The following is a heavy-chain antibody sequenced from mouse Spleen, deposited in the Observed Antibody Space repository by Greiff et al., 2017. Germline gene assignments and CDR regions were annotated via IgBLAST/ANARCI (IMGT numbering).Heavy chain of an antibody. CDR3: SRKGRIYYVPYFDY. D-gene: IGHD2-1*01. Sequence: VQLQQSGPELVKPGASVKISCKASGYSFTDYNMNWVKQSNGKSLEWIGVINPNYGTTSYNQKFKGKATLTVDQSSSTAYMQLNSLTSEDSAVYFCSRKGRIYYVPYFDYWGQGTTLTVSS. CDR2: INPNYGTT. J-gene: IGHJ2*01. V-gene: IGHV1-39*01. CDR1: GYSFTDYN.